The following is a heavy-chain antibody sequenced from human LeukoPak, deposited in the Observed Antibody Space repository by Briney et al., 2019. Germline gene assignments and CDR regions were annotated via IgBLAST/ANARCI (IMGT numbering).Heavy chain of an antibody. CDR1: GFTFRSYW. CDR2: INSDGSST. D-gene: IGHD1-26*01. Sequence: PGGSLRLSCAASGFTFRSYWMHWVRHAPGKGLVWVSRINSDGSSTSYADSVKGRFTISRDNAENTLYLQMNSLRAEDTAVYYCARDRGGSYDPYFDYWGQGTLVTVSS. J-gene: IGHJ4*02. V-gene: IGHV3-74*01. CDR3: ARDRGGSYDPYFDY.